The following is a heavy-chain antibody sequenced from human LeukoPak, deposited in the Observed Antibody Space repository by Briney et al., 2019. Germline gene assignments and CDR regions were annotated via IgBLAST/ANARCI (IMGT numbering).Heavy chain of an antibody. CDR2: IYYSGST. D-gene: IGHD2-21*02. Sequence: SETLSLTCTVSGGSISSYYWSWIRQPPGKGLEWIWYIYYSGSTNYNPSLKSRVTKSVDTPKHQFSLKLSAVTAADTAVYYCARDSRWRRWIKGMDVWGQGTTVTVS. CDR3: ARDSRWRRWIKGMDV. CDR1: GGSISSYY. V-gene: IGHV4-59*01. J-gene: IGHJ6*01.